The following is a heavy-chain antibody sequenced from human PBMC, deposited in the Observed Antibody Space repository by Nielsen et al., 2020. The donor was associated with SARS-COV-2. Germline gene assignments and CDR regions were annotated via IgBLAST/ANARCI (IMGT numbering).Heavy chain of an antibody. D-gene: IGHD2/OR15-2a*01. J-gene: IGHJ5*02. Sequence: ASVKVSCKASGYSFTTSYIHWVRQAPGQGPEWMGIINPSGGTTVYAQKFQDRVTMASDTSTSTVYFELSSLRSEDTAVYFCARGGRNIVVLSSAKGWFDPWGQGTLVTASS. CDR1: GYSFTTSY. V-gene: IGHV1-46*01. CDR3: ARGGRNIVVLSSAKGWFDP. CDR2: INPSGGTT.